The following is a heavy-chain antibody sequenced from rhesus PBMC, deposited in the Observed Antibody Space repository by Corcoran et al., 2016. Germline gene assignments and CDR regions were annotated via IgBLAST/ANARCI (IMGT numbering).Heavy chain of an antibody. CDR2: IGGDSTYT. V-gene: IGHV3-115*02. D-gene: IGHD2-15*01. CDR1: GFTFSDYE. Sequence: EVQLAESGGGLVQPGGSLRLFCAASGFTFSDYEMHWVRQAPGKGLESVSVIGGDSTYTLYADSVKGRFTISRDNAKKSLSLQMNSLRAEDTAVYYCARRKYANPLDYWGQGVLVTVSS. CDR3: ARRKYANPLDY. J-gene: IGHJ4*01.